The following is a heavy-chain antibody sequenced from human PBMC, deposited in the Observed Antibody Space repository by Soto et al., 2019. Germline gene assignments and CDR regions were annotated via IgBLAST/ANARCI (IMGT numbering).Heavy chain of an antibody. CDR1: GGSISSYY. V-gene: IGHV4-59*01. D-gene: IGHD5-18*01. CDR2: IYYSGST. Sequence: SETLSLTCTVSGGSISSYYWSWIRQPPGKGLEWIGYIYYSGSTNYNPSLKSRVTISVDTSKNQFSLKLSSVTAADTAVYYCARENRDKRGYSYGPGPYYYYYMDVWGKGTTVTVSS. J-gene: IGHJ6*03. CDR3: ARENRDKRGYSYGPGPYYYYYMDV.